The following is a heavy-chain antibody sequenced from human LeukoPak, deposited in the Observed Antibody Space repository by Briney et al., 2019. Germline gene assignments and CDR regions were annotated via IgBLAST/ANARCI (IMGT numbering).Heavy chain of an antibody. CDR1: GYTFTSYY. V-gene: IGHV1-46*01. D-gene: IGHD3-22*01. CDR3: ARTSDYYDSSGYLEGYFDY. Sequence: ASVKVSCKASGYTFTSYYMHWVRQAPGQGLEWMGIINPSGGSTSYAQKFQGRVTMTRDTSTSTVYMELSSLRSEDTAVYYCARTSDYYDSSGYLEGYFDYWGQGTLVTVSS. CDR2: INPSGGST. J-gene: IGHJ4*02.